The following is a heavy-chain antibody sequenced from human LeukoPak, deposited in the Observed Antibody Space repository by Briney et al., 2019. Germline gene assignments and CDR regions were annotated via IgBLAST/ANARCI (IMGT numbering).Heavy chain of an antibody. CDR1: GFTFSSYG. Sequence: QSGGSLRLSCAASGFTFSSYGVHWVRQAPGKGLEWVAFIRYDGSNKYYADSVKGRFTISRDNSKNTLYLQMNSLRAEDTAVYYCARGPSGYHNTGGQGTLVTVSS. V-gene: IGHV3-30*02. D-gene: IGHD5-12*01. CDR2: IRYDGSNK. CDR3: ARGPSGYHNT. J-gene: IGHJ4*02.